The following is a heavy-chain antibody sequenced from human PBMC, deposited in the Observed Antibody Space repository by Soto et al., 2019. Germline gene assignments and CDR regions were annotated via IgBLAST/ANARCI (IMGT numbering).Heavy chain of an antibody. CDR1: GGSFSGYY. J-gene: IGHJ5*02. Sequence: SETLSLTCAVYGGSFSGYYWSWIRQPPGKGLEWIGEINHSGSTNYNPSLKSRVTISVDTSKNQFSLKLSSVTAADTAVYYCAREEANSFDPWGQGPLVTVSS. CDR3: AREEANSFDP. V-gene: IGHV4-34*01. CDR2: INHSGST.